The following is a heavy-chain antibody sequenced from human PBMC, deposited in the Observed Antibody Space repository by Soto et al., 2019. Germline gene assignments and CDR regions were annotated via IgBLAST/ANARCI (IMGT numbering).Heavy chain of an antibody. V-gene: IGHV1-2*02. CDR2: INPNSGGT. CDR3: GRGRSGQIVVFY. D-gene: IGHD1-26*01. CDR1: GYTFTGYY. J-gene: IGHJ4*02. Sequence: ASVKVSCKASGYTFTGYYMHWVRQAPGQGLEWMGWINPNSGGTNYAQKFQGRVTMTRDTSISTAYMELSRLRSDDTAVYYCGRGRSGQIVVFYWGQGTPVTVSS.